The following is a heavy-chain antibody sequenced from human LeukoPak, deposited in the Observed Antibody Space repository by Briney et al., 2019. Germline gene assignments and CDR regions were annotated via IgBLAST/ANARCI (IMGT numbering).Heavy chain of an antibody. CDR1: GGTFSSYA. CDR2: INPSGGST. CDR3: ARDSVPYCSSTSCYFVYSVRNWFDP. J-gene: IGHJ5*02. D-gene: IGHD2-2*01. Sequence: WASVKVSCKASGGTFSSYAISWVRQAPGQGLEWMGIINPSGGSTSYAQKFQGRVTMTRDTSTSTVYMELSSLRSEDTAVYYCARDSVPYCSSTSCYFVYSVRNWFDPWGQGTLVTVSS. V-gene: IGHV1-46*01.